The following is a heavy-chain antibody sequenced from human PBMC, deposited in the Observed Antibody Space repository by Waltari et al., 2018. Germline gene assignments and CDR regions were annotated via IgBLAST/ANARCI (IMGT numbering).Heavy chain of an antibody. V-gene: IGHV4-39*07. D-gene: IGHD3-3*01. CDR2: LYYSGTT. CDR3: ARARTEDTFWADYVYSYYYMDV. J-gene: IGHJ6*03. Sequence: QLLLQQSGPGLVKPSGTLSLTCTVSGDSTSSPTYYWGWVRQPPGKGLEWIGSLYYSGTTYYNPSLKSRVTISIDTSKTQLSLNLISVTAADTAVYFCARARTEDTFWADYVYSYYYMDVWGKGTAVTISS. CDR1: GDSTSSPTYY.